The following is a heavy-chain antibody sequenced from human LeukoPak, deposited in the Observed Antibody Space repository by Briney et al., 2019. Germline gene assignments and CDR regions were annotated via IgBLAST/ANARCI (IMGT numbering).Heavy chain of an antibody. CDR3: AVVETIHHRIFDY. D-gene: IGHD2-21*02. J-gene: IGHJ4*02. Sequence: GASVKVSCKASGGTFSSYAISWVRQAPGQGLEWMGGIIPIFGTANYAQKFQGRVTITADESTSTAYMELSSLRSEDTAVYYCAVVETIHHRIFDYWGQGTLVTVSS. CDR2: IIPIFGTA. CDR1: GGTFSSYA. V-gene: IGHV1-69*13.